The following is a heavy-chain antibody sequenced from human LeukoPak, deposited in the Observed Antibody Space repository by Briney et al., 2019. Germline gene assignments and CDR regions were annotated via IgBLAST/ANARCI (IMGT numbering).Heavy chain of an antibody. V-gene: IGHV4-59*01. J-gene: IGHJ3*02. Sequence: SETLSLTCSVSGGSINNYYWSWIRQPPGKGLEWIGYIYHSGSTKYNPSLKSRVTISVDTSKNQFSLKLSSVTAADTAVYYCARATYYYDSSPDAFDIWGQGTMVTVSS. CDR2: IYHSGST. CDR3: ARATYYYDSSPDAFDI. CDR1: GGSINNYY. D-gene: IGHD3-22*01.